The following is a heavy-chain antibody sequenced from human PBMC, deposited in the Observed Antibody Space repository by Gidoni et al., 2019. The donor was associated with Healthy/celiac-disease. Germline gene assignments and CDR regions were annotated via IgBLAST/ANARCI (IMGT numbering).Heavy chain of an antibody. CDR3: ARGRSYCSSTSCYSLYFDL. CDR1: GGSFSGYY. V-gene: IGHV4-34*01. J-gene: IGHJ2*01. D-gene: IGHD2-2*01. Sequence: QVQLQQWGAGLLKPSETLSLTCAVYGGSFSGYYWSWIRQPPGKGLEWIGEINHSGSTNYNPSLKSRVTISVDTSKNQFSLKLSSVTAADTAVYYCARGRSYCSSTSCYSLYFDLWGRGTLVTVSS. CDR2: INHSGST.